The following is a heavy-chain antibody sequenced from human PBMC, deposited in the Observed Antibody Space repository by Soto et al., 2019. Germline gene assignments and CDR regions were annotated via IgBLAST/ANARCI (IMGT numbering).Heavy chain of an antibody. J-gene: IGHJ4*02. V-gene: IGHV1-69*01. D-gene: IGHD2-2*01. CDR3: ARGTGTFSGTSAAAKFDY. Sequence: QLQVVQSGPEVRKTGSSVKVSCKASGGTISSYAISWVRQAPGQGLEWLGGIIPALGTENYAQKFQGRVTITADESTNTAYMELSSLKSEDTAIYFCARGTGTFSGTSAAAKFDYWGQGTLVTVSP. CDR1: GGTISSYA. CDR2: IIPALGTE.